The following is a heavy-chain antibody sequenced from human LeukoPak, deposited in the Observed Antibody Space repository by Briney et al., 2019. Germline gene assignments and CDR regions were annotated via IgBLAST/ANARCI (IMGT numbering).Heavy chain of an antibody. CDR2: IIPIFGTA. J-gene: IGHJ5*02. D-gene: IGHD3-22*01. Sequence: ASVKVSCKASGGTFSSYAISWVRQAPGQGLEWMGGIIPIFGTANYAQKFQGRVTITADESTSTAYMELSSLRSEDTAVYYCARETQTYHYDSSGYHYNQNWFDPWGQGTLVTVSS. V-gene: IGHV1-69*13. CDR1: GGTFSSYA. CDR3: ARETQTYHYDSSGYHYNQNWFDP.